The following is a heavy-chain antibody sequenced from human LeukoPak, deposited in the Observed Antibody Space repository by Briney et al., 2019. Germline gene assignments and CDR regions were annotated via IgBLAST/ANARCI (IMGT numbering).Heavy chain of an antibody. Sequence: PSETLSLTCIVSGGSISSYYWSWIRQPAGKGLEWIGRIYTSGSTNYNPSLKSRVTMSVDTSKNQFSLKLSSVTAADTAVYYCATTMVRGASYYYGMDVWGRGTTVTVSS. D-gene: IGHD3-10*01. CDR1: GGSISSYY. J-gene: IGHJ6*02. V-gene: IGHV4-4*07. CDR3: ATTMVRGASYYYGMDV. CDR2: IYTSGST.